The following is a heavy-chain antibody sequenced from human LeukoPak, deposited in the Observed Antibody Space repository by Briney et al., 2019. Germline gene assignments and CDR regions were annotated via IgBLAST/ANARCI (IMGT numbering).Heavy chain of an antibody. V-gene: IGHV3-30*01. Sequence: GRSLRLSCAASGFTFSSYAMHWVRQAPGKGLEWVAVISYDGSNTYYADSVKGRFTISRDSSKNTLYLQMNSLRAEDTAVYYCARVPRWLQLGVDYWGQGTLVTVSS. D-gene: IGHD5-24*01. CDR3: ARVPRWLQLGVDY. J-gene: IGHJ4*02. CDR1: GFTFSSYA. CDR2: ISYDGSNT.